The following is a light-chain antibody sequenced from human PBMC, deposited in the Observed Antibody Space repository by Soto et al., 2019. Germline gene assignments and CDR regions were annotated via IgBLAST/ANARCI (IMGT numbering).Light chain of an antibody. V-gene: IGLV2-14*01. CDR1: SSDVGAYNY. CDR3: SSHTSSSTPYV. J-gene: IGLJ1*01. Sequence: QLVLTQPASVSGSPGQSITISCTGTSSDVGAYNYVSWYQQHPGKAPKLMIYEVSNRPSGVSNRFSGSKSGSTASLTISGLQAEDEADYYCSSHTSSSTPYVFGTGTKVTVL. CDR2: EVS.